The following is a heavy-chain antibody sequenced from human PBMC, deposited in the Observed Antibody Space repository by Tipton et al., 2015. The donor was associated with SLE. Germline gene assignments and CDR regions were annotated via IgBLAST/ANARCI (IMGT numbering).Heavy chain of an antibody. CDR1: GGSFSGYY. CDR2: VYYSGST. V-gene: IGHV4-30-4*01. Sequence: TLSLTCAVYGGSFSGYYWSWIRQPPGKGLEWIGYVYYSGSTYYNPSLKSRVTISVDTSKNQFSLKLSSVTAADTAVYYCASTPMVRGVTPWYWGQGTLVTVSS. CDR3: ASTPMVRGVTPWY. D-gene: IGHD3-10*01. J-gene: IGHJ4*02.